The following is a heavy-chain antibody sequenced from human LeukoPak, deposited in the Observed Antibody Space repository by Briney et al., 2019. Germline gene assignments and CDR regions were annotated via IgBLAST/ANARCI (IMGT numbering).Heavy chain of an antibody. J-gene: IGHJ4*02. Sequence: GRSLRLSCAASGFTFSRYAMHWVRQAPGKGLEWVAVISYDGSNQYPTDSVKGRFTVSRDNSKNTLYLQMSSLRPEDTGVYYCARPRVAVQLLGNSFDYWGQGTLVTVSS. D-gene: IGHD2-15*01. CDR2: ISYDGSNQ. CDR3: ARPRVAVQLLGNSFDY. V-gene: IGHV3-30-3*01. CDR1: GFTFSRYA.